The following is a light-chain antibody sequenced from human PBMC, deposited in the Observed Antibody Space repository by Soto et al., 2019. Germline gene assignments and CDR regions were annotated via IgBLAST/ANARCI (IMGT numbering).Light chain of an antibody. V-gene: IGLV2-8*01. CDR1: SSDVGGYNY. Sequence: QSALTQPVSVSGSPGQSITISCTGTSSDVGGYNYVSWYQQHPGKAPKLIIYEVIKRPSGVPDRFSGSKSGNTASLTVSGLQAEDEADYYCSSYAGSNNLHVLFGGGTKVTVL. J-gene: IGLJ2*01. CDR2: EVI. CDR3: SSYAGSNNLHVL.